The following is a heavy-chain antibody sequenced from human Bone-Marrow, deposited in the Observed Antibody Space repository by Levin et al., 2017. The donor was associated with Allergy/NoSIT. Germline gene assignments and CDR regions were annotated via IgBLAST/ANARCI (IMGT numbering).Heavy chain of an antibody. CDR1: GFSLSTSGVG. J-gene: IGHJ5*02. CDR3: AHRRKVWGVPIQRLVKAGEKSWFDP. V-gene: IGHV2-5*01. Sequence: SGPTLVKPTQTLTLTCTFSGFSLSTSGVGVGWIRQPPGKALEWLALIYWNDDKRYSPSLKSRLTITKDTSKNQVVLTMTNIDPVDTATYYCAHRRKVWGVPIQRLVKAGEKSWFDPWGQGTLVTVSS. D-gene: IGHD3-10*01. CDR2: IYWNDDK.